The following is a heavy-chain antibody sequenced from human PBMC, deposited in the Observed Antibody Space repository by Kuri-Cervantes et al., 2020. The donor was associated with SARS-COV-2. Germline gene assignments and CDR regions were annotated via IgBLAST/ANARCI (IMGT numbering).Heavy chain of an antibody. Sequence: SLKISCAASGFTVSSNYMSWVRQAPGKGLEWVSGISWNSGSIGYADSVKGRFTISRDNAKNSLYLQMNSLRAEDTALYYCAKAYCSSTSCLNWFDPWGQGTLVTVSS. CDR2: ISWNSGSI. D-gene: IGHD2-2*01. CDR3: AKAYCSSTSCLNWFDP. CDR1: GFTVSSNY. J-gene: IGHJ5*02. V-gene: IGHV3-9*01.